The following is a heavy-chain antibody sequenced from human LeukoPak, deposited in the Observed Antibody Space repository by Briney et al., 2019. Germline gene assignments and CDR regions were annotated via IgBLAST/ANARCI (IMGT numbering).Heavy chain of an antibody. CDR3: ARDRGGSYSAIDY. D-gene: IGHD1-26*01. CDR1: GFTFSSYS. V-gene: IGHV3-48*04. J-gene: IGHJ4*02. Sequence: PGGSLRLSCAASGFTFSSYSMNWVRQAPGKGLEWVSFSSSSSTIYYADSVKGRFTISRDNAKNSLYLQMNSLRAEDTAVYYCARDRGGSYSAIDYWGQGTLVTVSS. CDR2: SSSSSTI.